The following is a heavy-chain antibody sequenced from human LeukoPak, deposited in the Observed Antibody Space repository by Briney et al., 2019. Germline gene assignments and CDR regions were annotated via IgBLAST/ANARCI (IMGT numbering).Heavy chain of an antibody. J-gene: IGHJ4*02. CDR3: ARGHIDSGSYRPTLFDY. V-gene: IGHV4-34*01. Sequence: SETLSLTCAVYGGSFSGYYWSWIRQPPGKGLEWIGEINHSGSTNYNPSLKGRVTISVDTSKNQFSLKLSSVTAADTAVYYCARGHIDSGSYRPTLFDYWGQGTLVTVSS. D-gene: IGHD1-26*01. CDR2: INHSGST. CDR1: GGSFSGYY.